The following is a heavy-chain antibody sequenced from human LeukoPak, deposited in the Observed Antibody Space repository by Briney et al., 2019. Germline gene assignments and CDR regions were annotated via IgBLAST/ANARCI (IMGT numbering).Heavy chain of an antibody. V-gene: IGHV1-69*04. D-gene: IGHD3-3*01. CDR2: IIPIFGIA. J-gene: IGHJ6*02. CDR3: ASPSYDFWSGYCGPHYYYYGMDV. CDR1: GGTFSSYA. Sequence: GASVKVSCKASGGTFSSYAISWVRQAPGQGLEWMGRIIPIFGIANYAQKFQGRVTITADKSTSTAYMELSSLRSEDTAVYYCASPSYDFWSGYCGPHYYYYGMDVWGQGTTVTVSS.